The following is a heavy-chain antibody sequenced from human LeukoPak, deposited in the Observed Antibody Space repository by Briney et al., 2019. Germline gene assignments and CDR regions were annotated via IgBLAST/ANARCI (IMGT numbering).Heavy chain of an antibody. Sequence: GASVKVSCNASGYTFTGYYMHWVRQAPGQGLEWMGWINPNSGGTNYAQKFQGRVTMTRDTSISTAYMELSRLRSDDTAVYYCARGSITMIVVVIPEVYYFDYWGQGTLVTVSS. D-gene: IGHD3-22*01. CDR1: GYTFTGYY. CDR2: INPNSGGT. CDR3: ARGSITMIVVVIPEVYYFDY. J-gene: IGHJ4*02. V-gene: IGHV1-2*02.